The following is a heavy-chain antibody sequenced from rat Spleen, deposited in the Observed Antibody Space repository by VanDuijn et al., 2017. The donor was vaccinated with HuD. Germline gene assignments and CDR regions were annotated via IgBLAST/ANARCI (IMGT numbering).Heavy chain of an antibody. CDR2: ILYDDNNI. D-gene: IGHD3-4*01. V-gene: IGHV5-17*01. CDR1: GFTFSDFY. CDR3: ARHPQLGTYWYFDF. J-gene: IGHJ1*01. Sequence: EVQLVESDGGLVQPGRSLKLSCATSGFTFSDFYMAWVRQAPKKGLEWVATILYDDNNIYYRDSVKGRFTISRDNAKSTLYLQMDSLRSEDTATYYCARHPQLGTYWYFDFWGPGTMVTVSS.